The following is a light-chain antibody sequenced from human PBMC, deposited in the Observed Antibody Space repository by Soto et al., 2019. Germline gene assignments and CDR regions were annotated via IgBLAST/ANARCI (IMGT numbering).Light chain of an antibody. CDR1: QNINSW. V-gene: IGKV1-5*03. J-gene: IGKJ4*01. CDR2: KAS. Sequence: DIQMTQSPSTLSASVGDRVTITCRASQNINSWLAWYQQKPGKAPNLLIYKASTLQTGIPSRFSGSGSGTEFTLTISSLQPDDFATYFCQQYTRYLVTFGGGTKVEIK. CDR3: QQYTRYLVT.